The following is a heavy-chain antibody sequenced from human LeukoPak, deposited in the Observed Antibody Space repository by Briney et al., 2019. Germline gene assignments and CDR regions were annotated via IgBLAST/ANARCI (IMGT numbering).Heavy chain of an antibody. CDR1: GGSISSGSYD. CDR2: VYTSGST. CDR3: TKGRGI. J-gene: IGHJ4*02. Sequence: SETLSLTCTVSGGSISSGSYDWYWIRQPAGKGLEWIGHVYTSGSTDYNPSLKSRVTISVATSKNQFSLKLTSVTAADTAIYYCTKGRGIWDQGTLVTVSS. D-gene: IGHD3-10*01. V-gene: IGHV4-61*09.